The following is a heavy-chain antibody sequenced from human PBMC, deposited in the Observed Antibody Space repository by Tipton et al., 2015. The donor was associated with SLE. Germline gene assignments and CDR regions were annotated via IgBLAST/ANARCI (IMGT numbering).Heavy chain of an antibody. CDR1: GFTFSDYY. J-gene: IGHJ4*02. D-gene: IGHD4-23*01. Sequence: SLRLSCAASGFTFSDYYMSWIRQAPGKGLEWVSYISSSGSTIYYADSVKGRFTISRDNAKNSLYLQMNSLRAEDTAVYYCAKVSYGGNPYYFDYWGQGTLVPVSS. CDR2: ISSSGSTI. CDR3: AKVSYGGNPYYFDY. V-gene: IGHV3-11*01.